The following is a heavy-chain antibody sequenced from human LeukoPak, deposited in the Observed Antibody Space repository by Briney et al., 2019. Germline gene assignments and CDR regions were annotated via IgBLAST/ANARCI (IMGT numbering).Heavy chain of an antibody. Sequence: GSLRLSCAASGFTVSSNYMSWVRQAPGKGLEWVSVIYSGGSTYYADSVKGRFTISRDNAKNSLYLQMNSLRAEDTAVYYCARSITMGYYDILTGNGGFDYWGQGTLVTVSS. CDR3: ARSITMGYYDILTGNGGFDY. J-gene: IGHJ4*02. V-gene: IGHV3-66*01. CDR2: IYSGGST. CDR1: GFTVSSNY. D-gene: IGHD3-9*01.